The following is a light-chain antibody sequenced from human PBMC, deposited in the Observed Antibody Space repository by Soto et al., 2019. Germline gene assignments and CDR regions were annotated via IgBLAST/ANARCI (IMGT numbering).Light chain of an antibody. Sequence: DIQMSQRPSYLSACVGDMVTITCQASHDIINYLNWFQQKPGEAPKVLIFDAFKLETGVPSRFSGSGYGTDLTLTISSLQTEEFATYFCQQVDTSPITFGQGTRVEIK. J-gene: IGKJ5*01. CDR1: HDIINY. CDR2: DAF. V-gene: IGKV1-33*01. CDR3: QQVDTSPIT.